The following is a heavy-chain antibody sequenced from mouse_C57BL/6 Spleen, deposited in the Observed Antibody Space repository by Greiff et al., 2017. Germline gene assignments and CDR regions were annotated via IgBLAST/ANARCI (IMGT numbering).Heavy chain of an antibody. CDR2: ISDGGSYT. CDR3: ARSGLGRYFDV. CDR1: GFTFSSYA. J-gene: IGHJ1*03. D-gene: IGHD4-1*01. V-gene: IGHV5-4*03. Sequence: EVKLVESGGGLVKPGGSLKLSCAASGFTFSSYAMSWVRQTPEKRLEWVATISDGGSYTYYPDNVKGRFTISRDNAKNNLYLQMSHLKSEDTAMYYCARSGLGRYFDVWGTGTTVTVSS.